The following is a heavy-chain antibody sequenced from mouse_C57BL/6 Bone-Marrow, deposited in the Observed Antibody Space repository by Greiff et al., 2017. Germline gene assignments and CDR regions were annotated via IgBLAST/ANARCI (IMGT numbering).Heavy chain of an antibody. D-gene: IGHD1-1*01. CDR1: GYTFTDYY. J-gene: IGHJ3*01. Sequence: DVHLVESGPVLVKPGASVKMSCKASGYTFTDYYMNWVKQSHGKSLEWIGVINPYNGGTSYNQKFKGKATLTVDKSSSTAYMELNSLTSEDSAVYYCARVLRYPAWFAYWGQGTLVTVSA. V-gene: IGHV1-19*01. CDR3: ARVLRYPAWFAY. CDR2: INPYNGGT.